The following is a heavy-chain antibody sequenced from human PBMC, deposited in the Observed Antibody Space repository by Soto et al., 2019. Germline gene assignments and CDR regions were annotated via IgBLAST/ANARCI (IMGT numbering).Heavy chain of an antibody. Sequence: GGSLRLSCEASGFAIRSNAIHWVRQAPGKGLEWVAVISLEGSYKYYADSVKGRFTVSRDNSKNTVSLQMDSLTGEDSALYYCVRAAGIAAAGSSQGVLWGQGTQVTVSS. CDR1: GFAIRSNA. CDR3: VRAAGIAAAGSSQGVL. V-gene: IGHV3-30*04. J-gene: IGHJ4*02. CDR2: ISLEGSYK. D-gene: IGHD6-13*01.